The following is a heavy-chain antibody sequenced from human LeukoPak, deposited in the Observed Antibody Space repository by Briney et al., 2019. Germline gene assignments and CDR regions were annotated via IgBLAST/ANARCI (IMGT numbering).Heavy chain of an antibody. CDR1: GFIFSTYN. J-gene: IGHJ4*02. Sequence: GGSLRLSCTASGFIFSTYNMNWVRQAPGKGLEWVSSIGTSGDYIYYADSVKGRFTISRDNAKNSLYLQMNSLRAEDTAVYYCARVQHSGNSSPYYWGQGTLVTVSS. V-gene: IGHV3-21*01. CDR3: ARVQHSGNSSPYY. D-gene: IGHD4-23*01. CDR2: IGTSGDYI.